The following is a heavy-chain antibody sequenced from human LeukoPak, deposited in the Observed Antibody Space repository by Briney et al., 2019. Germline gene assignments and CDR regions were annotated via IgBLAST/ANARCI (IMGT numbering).Heavy chain of an antibody. D-gene: IGHD1-26*01. Sequence: PGGSLRLSCAASGLTFSSYAMSWVRQAPGKGLEWVSVIYSGGSTYYADSVKGRFTISRDNSKNTLYLQMNSLRAEDTAVYYCARGLGYSGTYYGVDYWGQGTLVTVSS. CDR1: GLTFSSYA. CDR3: ARGLGYSGTYYGVDY. V-gene: IGHV3-53*01. J-gene: IGHJ4*02. CDR2: IYSGGST.